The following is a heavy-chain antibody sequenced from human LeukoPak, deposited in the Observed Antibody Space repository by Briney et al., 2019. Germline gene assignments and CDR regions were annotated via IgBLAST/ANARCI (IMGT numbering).Heavy chain of an antibody. J-gene: IGHJ5*02. Sequence: PSETLSLTCTVSGNSISSGDYYWSWIRQPAGKGLEWIGRIYTSGSTTYNPSLKSRVTISGDTSENHFSLKLSSVTAADTAVYYCARIPSRISWFDPWGQGTLVTVSS. D-gene: IGHD1-14*01. CDR1: GNSISSGDYY. V-gene: IGHV4-61*02. CDR3: ARIPSRISWFDP. CDR2: IYTSGST.